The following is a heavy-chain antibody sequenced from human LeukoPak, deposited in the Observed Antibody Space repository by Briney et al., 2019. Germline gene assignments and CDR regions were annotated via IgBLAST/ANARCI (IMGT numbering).Heavy chain of an antibody. J-gene: IGHJ6*03. CDR2: INPGGGFT. V-gene: IGHV1-46*01. CDR1: VYTFIIYY. Sequence: ASVTVSCKSSVYTFIIYYMHWVRQAPGQGREGMGIINPGGGFTRYAQSFQGRVTFTSDTSTNPIYIELSSLRSEDTAVYYCARDGPGYTSSSTDYMDVWGKGTTVTVSS. CDR3: ARDGPGYTSSSTDYMDV. D-gene: IGHD6-13*01.